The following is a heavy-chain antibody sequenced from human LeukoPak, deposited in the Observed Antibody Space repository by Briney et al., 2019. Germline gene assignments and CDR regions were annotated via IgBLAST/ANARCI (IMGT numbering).Heavy chain of an antibody. J-gene: IGHJ4*02. Sequence: PGGSLRLSCAASGFTFSSYAMHWVRQAPGKGLEWVAIISYDGSNKYYAESVKGRFTISRDNSKNTLYLQMNSLRAEDTAVYYCAKDRHSSRYYFDYWGQGTLVTVSS. CDR1: GFTFSSYA. CDR3: AKDRHSSRYYFDY. V-gene: IGHV3-30*04. D-gene: IGHD6-13*01. CDR2: ISYDGSNK.